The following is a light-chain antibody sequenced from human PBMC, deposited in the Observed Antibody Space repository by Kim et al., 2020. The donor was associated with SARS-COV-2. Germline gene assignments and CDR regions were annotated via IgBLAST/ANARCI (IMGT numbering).Light chain of an antibody. CDR1: NTGGKS. J-gene: IGLJ2*01. V-gene: IGLV3-21*03. CDR2: DDS. CDR3: LVGVSSGDYFAV. Sequence: SYELTQPPSVPVAPGKTARITRGGNNTGGKSVHWYQQKPGQAPVLAAYDDSDRPPGIPDRFSGSNSGNTATLPISRVGAGVEADYYCLVGVSSGDYFAVF.